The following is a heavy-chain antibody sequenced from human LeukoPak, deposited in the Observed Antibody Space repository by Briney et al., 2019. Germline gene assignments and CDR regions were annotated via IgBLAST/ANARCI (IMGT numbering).Heavy chain of an antibody. CDR3: VREARGYHYTYFDY. V-gene: IGHV3-13*01. CDR2: TSSGFHT. D-gene: IGHD5-18*01. J-gene: IGHJ4*02. CDR1: GFTLGSHD. Sequence: GGSLRLPCTASGFTLGSHDMHWVRQTTGEGLEWVAATSSGFHTFYAASVKGRSSVSRDDAKNPLYLQMNSLRAGDTALYYCVREARGYHYTYFDYWGQGTLVTVSS.